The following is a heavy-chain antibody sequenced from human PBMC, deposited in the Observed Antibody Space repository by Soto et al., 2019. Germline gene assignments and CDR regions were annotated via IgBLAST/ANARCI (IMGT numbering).Heavy chain of an antibody. Sequence: SETLSLTCFVSGGSISRGGYYWSWIRQHPVKGLEWIGYIYHSGTTYYNPSLKSRATMSVDTSKNQFSLKLSSVTAADTAVYYCARQGCSSTSCYADRWGQGTLVTVSS. CDR1: GGSISRGGYY. CDR3: ARQGCSSTSCYADR. D-gene: IGHD2-2*01. V-gene: IGHV4-31*03. J-gene: IGHJ5*02. CDR2: IYHSGTT.